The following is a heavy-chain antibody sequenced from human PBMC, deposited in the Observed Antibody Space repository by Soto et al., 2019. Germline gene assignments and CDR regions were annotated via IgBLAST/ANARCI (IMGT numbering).Heavy chain of an antibody. CDR1: GFTLSGRS. CDR3: ARGWFGPDV. CDR2: IDNAGTDS. J-gene: IGHJ6*04. D-gene: IGHD3-10*01. Sequence: EVQLVESGGGLVQPGGSLRLSCAASGFTLSGRSMHWVRQAPGKGLVWASGIDNAGTDSTYADSVKGRFTSSRDNAKNMLYLQMNSLRVEGTAVYYCARGWFGPDVWGKGTTVTVSS. V-gene: IGHV3-74*01.